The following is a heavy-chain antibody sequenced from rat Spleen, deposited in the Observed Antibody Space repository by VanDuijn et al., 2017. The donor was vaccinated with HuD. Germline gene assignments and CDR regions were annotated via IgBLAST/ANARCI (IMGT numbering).Heavy chain of an antibody. Sequence: EVQLVESGGGLVQPGRSKKLSCAASGFTFSDYGMAWVFQAPTKGLEWVASISYDGGSTYYRDSVKGRFTISRDNAKSTLYLQMNSLRSEDTATYYCTSRWDGFVYWGQGTLVTVSS. CDR1: GFTFSDYG. CDR3: TSRWDGFVY. J-gene: IGHJ3*01. V-gene: IGHV5-20*01. D-gene: IGHD5-1*01. CDR2: ISYDGGST.